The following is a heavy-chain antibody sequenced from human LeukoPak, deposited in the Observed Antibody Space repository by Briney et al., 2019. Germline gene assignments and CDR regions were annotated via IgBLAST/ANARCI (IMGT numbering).Heavy chain of an antibody. CDR2: IRYDGSNK. V-gene: IGHV3-30*02. Sequence: GGSLRLSCAASGFTFSSFAMHWVRQAPGKGLEWVAYIRYDGSNKSYADSVKGRFTISRDSSKNTLYLQMNSLRAEDAAVYYCAKDPGAHDKHFDHWGQGTLVTVSS. J-gene: IGHJ4*02. D-gene: IGHD3-10*01. CDR3: AKDPGAHDKHFDH. CDR1: GFTFSSFA.